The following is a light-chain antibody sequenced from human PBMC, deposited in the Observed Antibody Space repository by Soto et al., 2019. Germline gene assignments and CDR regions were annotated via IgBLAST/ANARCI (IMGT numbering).Light chain of an antibody. Sequence: DIKMTPSPSSVSASVGDGVTITCQASQNINNYLNWYQQKPGRAPKLLIYDASNLEAGVPSRFRGSGSGTDFTFTISRLQPEDIATYYCQQYENLPTFGQGTRLEI. CDR3: QQYENLPT. CDR2: DAS. V-gene: IGKV1-33*01. CDR1: QNINNY. J-gene: IGKJ5*01.